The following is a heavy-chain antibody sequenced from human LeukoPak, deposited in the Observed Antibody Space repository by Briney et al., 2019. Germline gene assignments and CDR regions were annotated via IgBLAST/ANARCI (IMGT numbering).Heavy chain of an antibody. D-gene: IGHD1-26*01. CDR1: GFTFNSYA. J-gene: IGHJ4*02. CDR3: AKGSRGNYDY. V-gene: IGHV3-23*01. CDR2: IIDSRIST. Sequence: GGSLRLSCAASGFTFNSYAMAWVRQAPEKGLEWVSSIIDSRISTYYADSVKGRFTISRDNSKNTLYLQMNSLRAEDTAVYYCAKGSRGNYDYWGQGTLVTVSS.